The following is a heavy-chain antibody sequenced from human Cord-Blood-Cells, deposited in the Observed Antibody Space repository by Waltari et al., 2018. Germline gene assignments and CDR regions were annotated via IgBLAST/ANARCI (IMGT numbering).Heavy chain of an antibody. Sequence: QVQLVQSGAAVKKTGAPVKVSCKASGYTFTAYYMHWVRRAPGQGLEWMGWINPNSGGTNYAQKFQGWVTMTRDTSISTAYMELSRLRSDDTAVYYCARGGTGTSSDYFDYWGQGTLVTVSS. CDR2: INPNSGGT. CDR3: ARGGTGTSSDYFDY. CDR1: GYTFTAYY. J-gene: IGHJ4*02. V-gene: IGHV1-2*04. D-gene: IGHD1-1*01.